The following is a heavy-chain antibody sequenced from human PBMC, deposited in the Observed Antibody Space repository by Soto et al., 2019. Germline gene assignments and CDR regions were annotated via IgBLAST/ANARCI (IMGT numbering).Heavy chain of an antibody. J-gene: IGHJ4*02. CDR1: GYTFTSYD. Sequence: ASVKVSCKASGYTFTSYDINWVRQATGQGLEWMGWMNPNSGNTGYAQKFQGRVTMTRNTSISTAYMELSSLRSEDTAVYYCARGEWLRSGVDYWGQGTLVTVSS. CDR2: MNPNSGNT. D-gene: IGHD5-12*01. V-gene: IGHV1-8*01. CDR3: ARGEWLRSGVDY.